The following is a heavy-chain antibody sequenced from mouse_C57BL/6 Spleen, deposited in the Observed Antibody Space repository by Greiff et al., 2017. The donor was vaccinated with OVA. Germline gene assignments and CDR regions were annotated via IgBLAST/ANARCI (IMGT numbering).Heavy chain of an antibody. J-gene: IGHJ2*01. D-gene: IGHD1-1*02. Sequence: QVQLQQSGAELVKPGASVKISCKASGYAFSSYWMNWVKQRPGKGLEWIGQIYPGDGDTNYNGKFKGKATLTADKSSSTAYMQLSSLTSEDSAVYFCAREILSSFFDYWGQGTTLTVSS. CDR2: IYPGDGDT. CDR1: GYAFSSYW. V-gene: IGHV1-80*01. CDR3: AREILSSFFDY.